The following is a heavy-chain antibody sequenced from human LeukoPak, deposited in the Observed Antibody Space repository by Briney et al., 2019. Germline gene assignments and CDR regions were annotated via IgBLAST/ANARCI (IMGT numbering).Heavy chain of an antibody. V-gene: IGHV1-18*01. CDR2: ISAYNGNT. Sequence: ASVKVSFKSSTYTFTSYGFSWVRQAPGQGLEVIGLISAYNGNTKHGQNLQDRINKTHNPSKTTAFMELRSLRSDDTAVYYCARLSEILSSNIRYGAGVFDLWGQGTMVTVSS. J-gene: IGHJ3*01. CDR3: ARLSEILSSNIRYGAGVFDL. D-gene: IGHD6-13*01. CDR1: TYTFTSYG.